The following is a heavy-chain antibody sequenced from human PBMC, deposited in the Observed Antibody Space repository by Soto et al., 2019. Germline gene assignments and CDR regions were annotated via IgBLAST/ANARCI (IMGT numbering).Heavy chain of an antibody. D-gene: IGHD4-17*01. CDR3: ARDMDDSSDDGDY. CDR1: GFTFSRYW. CDR2: IKEDGSEK. J-gene: IGHJ4*02. V-gene: IGHV3-7*01. Sequence: EVHLVESGGALVQPGGSLGLSCVVSGFTFSRYWMSWVRQAPGKGLEWVANIKEDGSEKYYVDSVRGRFTISRDNTKNSLYLQMSSLRAEDTAVYYCARDMDDSSDDGDYWGQGTLVTVSS.